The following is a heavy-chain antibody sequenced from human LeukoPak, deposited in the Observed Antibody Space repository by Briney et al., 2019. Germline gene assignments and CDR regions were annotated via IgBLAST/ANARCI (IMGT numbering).Heavy chain of an antibody. V-gene: IGHV3-7*01. CDR3: ASRYCTGDNCFAASYMCMDV. CDR1: GLTFSRYW. J-gene: IGHJ6*03. Sequence: PGGSLRLSCAASGLTFSRYWMTWFRQAPGKGLEWVANIKQDGSEKYYVDSVKGRFTISRDNADRSLYLQMTSLRVEDTAVYFCASRYCTGDNCFAASYMCMDVWGKGTTVTVSS. CDR2: IKQDGSEK. D-gene: IGHD2-8*02.